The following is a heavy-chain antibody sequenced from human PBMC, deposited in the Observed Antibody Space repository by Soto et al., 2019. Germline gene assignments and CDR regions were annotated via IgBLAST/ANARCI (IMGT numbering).Heavy chain of an antibody. CDR1: GFTFSTFA. Sequence: GGSLRLSCAASGFTFSTFAMNWVRQAPGKGLEWVSGITGGSGFTFYADSVKGRFTIPRDDSENTLFLQMSSLRAEDTAKYYCAKSGPTNYFDFWGQGTLVTVSS. CDR3: AKSGPTNYFDF. D-gene: IGHD1-26*01. J-gene: IGHJ4*02. V-gene: IGHV3-23*01. CDR2: ITGGSGFT.